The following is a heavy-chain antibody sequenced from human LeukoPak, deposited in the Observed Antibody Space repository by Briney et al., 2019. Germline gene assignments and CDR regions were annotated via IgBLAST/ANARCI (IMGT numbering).Heavy chain of an antibody. D-gene: IGHD5-24*01. V-gene: IGHV4-39*01. J-gene: IGHJ4*02. CDR2: IYYSGST. Sequence: SETLSLTCTVSGGSISSSSYYWGWIRQPPGKGLEWIGSIYYSGSTYYNPSLKSRVTISVDTSKKQFSLKLSSVTAADTAVYYCARHRWLQFLAPPRNYFDYWGQGTLVTVSS. CDR1: GGSISSSSYY. CDR3: ARHRWLQFLAPPRNYFDY.